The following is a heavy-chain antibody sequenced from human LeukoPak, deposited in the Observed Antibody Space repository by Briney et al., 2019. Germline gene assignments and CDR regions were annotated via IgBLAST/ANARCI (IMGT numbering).Heavy chain of an antibody. CDR3: AKSMAGYCDSTIDN. J-gene: IGHJ4*02. CDR2: ISGRGGST. CDR1: GFTFNSYA. D-gene: IGHD2-2*01. V-gene: IGHV3-23*01. Sequence: GGSLRLSCAASGFTFNSYAMNWVRQAPGKGLEWVSAISGRGGSTYYADYVKGRSTISRDNSKNMLYLQMNSLRAEDTAVYYCAKSMAGYCDSTIDNWGQGTLVPVSS.